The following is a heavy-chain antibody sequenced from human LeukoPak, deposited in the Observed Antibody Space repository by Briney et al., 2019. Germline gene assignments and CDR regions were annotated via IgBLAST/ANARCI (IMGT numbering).Heavy chain of an antibody. V-gene: IGHV3-23*01. CDR3: AKLVDWNYFDY. J-gene: IGHJ4*02. CDR1: GFTFRSYV. D-gene: IGHD1-1*01. CDR2: ISGSGDSP. Sequence: GGSLRVSCVASGFTFRSYVMSWVRQAPGKGLEWVSAISGSGDSPSYADSVKGRATISRDNSKNTLYLQMSSLRAEDTAVYYCAKLVDWNYFDYWGQGTLVTVS.